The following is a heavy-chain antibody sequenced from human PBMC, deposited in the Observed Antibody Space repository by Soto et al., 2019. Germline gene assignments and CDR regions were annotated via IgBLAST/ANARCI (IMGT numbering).Heavy chain of an antibody. J-gene: IGHJ6*02. Sequence: LRLSCAASGFTFSSYAMNWVRQAPGRGLEWVSYITGNSDTIYHADSVQGRFTISRDNAKNSLFLQMNSLGGADTAEYYCVREDYYDTNGMDVWGQGTTVTVSS. D-gene: IGHD3-22*01. V-gene: IGHV3-48*01. CDR2: ITGNSDTI. CDR3: VREDYYDTNGMDV. CDR1: GFTFSSYA.